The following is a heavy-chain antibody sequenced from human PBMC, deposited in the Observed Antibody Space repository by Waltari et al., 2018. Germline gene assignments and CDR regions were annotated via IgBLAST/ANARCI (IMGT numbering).Heavy chain of an antibody. D-gene: IGHD6-6*01. V-gene: IGHV3-23*01. Sequence: EVQLLESGGGLVQPGGSLRLSCAASGFPVNNYARMWVRQAPGKGLEWIASLTGGAEGAYYADSVRGRFTISRDNSQNTLFLQMSGLRVDDSGTYYCARGRASGLVDWFDPWGWGTLVTVSS. CDR3: ARGRASGLVDWFDP. J-gene: IGHJ5*02. CDR1: GFPVNNYA. CDR2: LTGGAEGA.